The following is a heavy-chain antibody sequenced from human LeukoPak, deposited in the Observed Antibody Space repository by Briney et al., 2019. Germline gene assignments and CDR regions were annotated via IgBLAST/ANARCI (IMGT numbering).Heavy chain of an antibody. Sequence: PSETLSLTCAVYGGSFSCYYWSWVRQPPGKGLEWVGEINHSGSTNYNPSLKSRVTISVDTSKNQFSLKLSSVTAADTAVYYCARGPIVVVVAAAYYFDYWGQGTLVTVSS. V-gene: IGHV4-34*01. CDR2: INHSGST. CDR3: ARGPIVVVVAAAYYFDY. D-gene: IGHD2-15*01. J-gene: IGHJ4*02. CDR1: GGSFSCYY.